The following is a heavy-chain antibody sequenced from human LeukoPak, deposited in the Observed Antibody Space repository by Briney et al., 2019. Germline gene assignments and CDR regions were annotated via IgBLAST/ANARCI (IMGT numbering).Heavy chain of an antibody. D-gene: IGHD5-18*01. CDR1: GGSISSYY. V-gene: IGHV4-59*08. Sequence: WETLSLTCTVSGGSISSYYWSWIRQPPGKGLEWIGYIYYSGSTNYNPSLKSRVTISVDTSKNQFSLKLSSVTAADTAVYYCARFGYSYGNFDYWGQGTLVTVSS. CDR3: ARFGYSYGNFDY. J-gene: IGHJ4*02. CDR2: IYYSGST.